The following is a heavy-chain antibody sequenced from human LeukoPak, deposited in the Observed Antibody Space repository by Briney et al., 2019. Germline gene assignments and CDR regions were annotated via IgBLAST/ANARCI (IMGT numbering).Heavy chain of an antibody. CDR3: ARGNPGYYYMDV. V-gene: IGHV3-21*01. J-gene: IGHJ6*03. Sequence: GGSLRLSSAASGFTFSSYSMNWVRQAPGKGLEWVSSISSSSSYIYYADSVKGRFTISRDNAKNSLYLQMNSLRAEDTAVYYCARGNPGYYYMDVWGKGTTVTVSS. CDR1: GFTFSSYS. CDR2: ISSSSSYI.